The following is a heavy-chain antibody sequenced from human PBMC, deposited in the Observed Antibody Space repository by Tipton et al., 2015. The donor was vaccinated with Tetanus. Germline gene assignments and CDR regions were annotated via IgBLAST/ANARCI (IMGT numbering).Heavy chain of an antibody. CDR3: ARERNVGVSVRDGMDV. D-gene: IGHD5/OR15-5a*01. Sequence: TLSLTCAVKGGSFSGYYWTWIRQAPGKGLEWIGQINHSGGTSYSSSLKSRVTISLDTSKNHFSLRLRSVTAADMAVYFCARERNVGVSVRDGMDVWGQGTTVTVSS. CDR2: INHSGGT. V-gene: IGHV4-34*01. J-gene: IGHJ6*02. CDR1: GGSFSGYY.